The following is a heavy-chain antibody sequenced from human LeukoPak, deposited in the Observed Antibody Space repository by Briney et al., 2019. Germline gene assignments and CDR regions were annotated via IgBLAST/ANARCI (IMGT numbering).Heavy chain of an antibody. CDR3: AQSGYSYGYLDY. CDR2: IYSGGST. CDR1: GFNDSSNY. D-gene: IGHD5-18*01. V-gene: IGHV3-53*01. Sequence: GDSLTLPCAASGFNDSSNYMSWPRHARGKGLEWVSVIYSGGSTYYADSVKGRFTISRDNSKNTLYLQMNSLRAEDTAVYYCAQSGYSYGYLDYWGQGTLVTVSS. J-gene: IGHJ4*02.